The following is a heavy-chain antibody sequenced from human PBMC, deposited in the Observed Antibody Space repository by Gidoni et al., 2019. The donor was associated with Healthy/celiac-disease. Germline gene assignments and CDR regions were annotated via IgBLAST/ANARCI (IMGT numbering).Heavy chain of an antibody. CDR3: ARHRLADSLTGSVVRGGNWFDP. D-gene: IGHD3-9*01. J-gene: IGHJ5*02. V-gene: IGHV1-18*01. CDR2: ISAYNGNT. Sequence: QVQLVQSGAEVKKPGASVKVSCKASGYTFTSYGISWVRQAPDLPAECVLHVCPRSRQGLEWMGWISAYNGNTNYAQKLQGRVTMTTDTSTSTAYMELRSLRSDDTAVYYCARHRLADSLTGSVVRGGNWFDPWGQGTLVTVSS. CDR1: GYTFTSYG.